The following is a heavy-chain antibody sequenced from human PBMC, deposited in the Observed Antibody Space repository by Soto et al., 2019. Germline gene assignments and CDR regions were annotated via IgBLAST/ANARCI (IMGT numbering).Heavy chain of an antibody. CDR1: GFIFSNYA. J-gene: IGHJ4*02. CDR3: AKDRRGGGLDY. Sequence: EVQLLQSGGGLVQPGGSLRLSCAASGFIFSNYAMNWVRQAPGKGLGWVSIVTSRGDSTYYADSVKGRFTISRDNSKNTLYLQVNSLTAEDTAVYYCAKDRRGGGLDYWVQGTLVSVSS. V-gene: IGHV3-23*01. CDR2: VTSRGDST. D-gene: IGHD3-16*01.